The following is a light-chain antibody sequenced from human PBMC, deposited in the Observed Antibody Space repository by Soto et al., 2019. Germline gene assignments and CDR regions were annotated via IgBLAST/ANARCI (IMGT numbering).Light chain of an antibody. CDR1: QSVSSN. V-gene: IGKV3-15*01. CDR3: QQYNNWPPMYT. Sequence: EIVMTQSTATLSVSPGERATLSCRASQSVSSNLAWYQQKPGQAPRLLIYGASTRATGIPARFSGSGSGTEFTLTISSPQSEDLAVYYCQQYNNWPPMYTFGQGTKLEIK. CDR2: GAS. J-gene: IGKJ2*01.